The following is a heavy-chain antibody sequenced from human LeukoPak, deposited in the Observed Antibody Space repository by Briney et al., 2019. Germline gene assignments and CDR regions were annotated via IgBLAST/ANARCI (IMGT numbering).Heavy chain of an antibody. V-gene: IGHV4-30-2*01. CDR2: IYHSGST. J-gene: IGHJ4*02. CDR3: ARDHPRSSIAARPENY. CDR1: GGSISSGGYY. Sequence: PSQTLSLTCTVSGGSISSGGYYWSWIRQPPGKGLEWIGYIYHSGSTYYNPSLKSRVTISVDRSKNQFSLKLSSVTAADTAVYYCARDHPRSSIAARPENYWGQGTLVTVSS. D-gene: IGHD6-6*01.